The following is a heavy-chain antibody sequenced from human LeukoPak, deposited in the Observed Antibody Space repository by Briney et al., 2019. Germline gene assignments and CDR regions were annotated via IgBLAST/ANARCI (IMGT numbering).Heavy chain of an antibody. Sequence: ASVKVSCKASGYTFTSYGISWVRQAPGQSLEWMGWISGYNGNTIYEEKFQGRVTMTTDTSTSTAYMELRSLRSDDTAVYYCARDLNTVTYLYGMDVWGKGTTVTVSS. V-gene: IGHV1-18*04. J-gene: IGHJ6*04. CDR3: ARDLNTVTYLYGMDV. CDR2: ISGYNGNT. CDR1: GYTFTSYG. D-gene: IGHD4-17*01.